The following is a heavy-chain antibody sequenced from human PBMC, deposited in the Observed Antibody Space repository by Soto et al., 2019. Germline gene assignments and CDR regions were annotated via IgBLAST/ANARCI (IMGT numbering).Heavy chain of an antibody. CDR1: GFTFTRYS. CDR2: ISSSGSTI. V-gene: IGHV3-48*04. J-gene: IGHJ6*02. CDR3: AKELELLDGYFYGMDV. Sequence: GSLRLSCAASGFTFTRYSMNWVRQAPGKGLEWVSYISSSGSTIYYADSVKGRFTISRDNAKNSLYLQMNSLRAEDTAVYYCAKELELLDGYFYGMDVWGQGTTVTVSS. D-gene: IGHD1-7*01.